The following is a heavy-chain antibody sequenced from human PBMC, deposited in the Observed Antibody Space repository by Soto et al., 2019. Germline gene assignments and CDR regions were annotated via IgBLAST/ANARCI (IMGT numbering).Heavy chain of an antibody. CDR1: GFTFSSYG. Sequence: QVQLVESGGGVVQPGRSLRLSCAASGFTFSSYGMHWVRQAPGKGLEWVAVISYDGSNKYYADSVKGRFTISRDNSKNTLYLQMNSLRAEDTDVYYCGIRPYDFWSGYYRGNDAFDIWGQGTMVTVSS. CDR3: GIRPYDFWSGYYRGNDAFDI. CDR2: ISYDGSNK. V-gene: IGHV3-30*03. D-gene: IGHD3-3*01. J-gene: IGHJ3*02.